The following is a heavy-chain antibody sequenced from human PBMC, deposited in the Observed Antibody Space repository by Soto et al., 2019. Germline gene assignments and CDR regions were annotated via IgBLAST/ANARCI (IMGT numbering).Heavy chain of an antibody. J-gene: IGHJ4*02. CDR3: AREFAPGSPNYDY. V-gene: IGHV3-21*01. Sequence: GGSLRLSCSASGFTFSSYTMNWVRQAPGKGLEWVASISSTSTYIYYEESVKGRFTISRDNAKNSLYLQMNSLRAEDTAVYYCAREFAPGSPNYDYWGLGTLVTVSS. CDR1: GFTFSSYT. D-gene: IGHD2-21*01. CDR2: ISSTSTYI.